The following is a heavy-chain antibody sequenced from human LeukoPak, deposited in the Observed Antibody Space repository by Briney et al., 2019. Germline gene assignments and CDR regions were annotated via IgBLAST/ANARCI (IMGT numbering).Heavy chain of an antibody. Sequence: GGSLRLSCSASGFTFNNYALTWVRQTPGKGLECVADISRDGVRPYYADSVRGRFTISRDNSKNTLYLQMNSLRAEDTAVYFCARDPGAVPYFFDSWGQGTLVTVSS. D-gene: IGHD4/OR15-4a*01. CDR3: ARDPGAVPYFFDS. CDR2: ISRDGVRP. CDR1: GFTFNNYA. J-gene: IGHJ4*02. V-gene: IGHV3-23*01.